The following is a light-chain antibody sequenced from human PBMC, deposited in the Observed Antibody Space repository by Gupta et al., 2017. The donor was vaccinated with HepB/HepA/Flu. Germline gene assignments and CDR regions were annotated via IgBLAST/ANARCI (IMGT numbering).Light chain of an antibody. CDR3: ATWDASLNGVV. Sequence: QSVLTQPPSASGTPGQRVTISCSGSSSNIGSNTVNWYQQLPGTAPKLLSESKEKRPSGVPDRFAGSESATSASLAISGLQSEDEADYYCATWDASLNGVVFGGGTKLTVL. V-gene: IGLV1-44*01. CDR1: SSNIGSNT. J-gene: IGLJ2*01. CDR2: SKE.